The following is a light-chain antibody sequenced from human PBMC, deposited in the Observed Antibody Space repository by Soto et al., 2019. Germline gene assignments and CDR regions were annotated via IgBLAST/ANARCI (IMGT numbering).Light chain of an antibody. CDR3: QHYGSSPWT. CDR2: GAS. J-gene: IGKJ1*01. CDR1: QTIRSNY. V-gene: IGKV3-20*01. Sequence: ETVLTQSPGTLSLSPGERATLSCRASQTIRSNYLAWYRQTPGQAPSLLIYGASNRATGIAARFSGSGSGTDFSLIISRLEPEGFALYYCQHYGSSPWTFGQGTKVEIK.